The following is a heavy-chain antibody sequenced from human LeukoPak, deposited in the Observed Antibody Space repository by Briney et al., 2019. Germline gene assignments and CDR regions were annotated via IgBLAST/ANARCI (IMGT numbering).Heavy chain of an antibody. CDR2: INPNSGGT. Sequence: ASVKVSCKASGYTFAAYYIHWVRQAPGQGLEWIGWINPNSGGTNYAQKFQGRVTMTRDPSISTAYMELSRLTSDDTTVYFCAKDAGTSGWFDSWGQGTLATVSS. V-gene: IGHV1-2*02. D-gene: IGHD6-19*01. J-gene: IGHJ5*01. CDR3: AKDAGTSGWFDS. CDR1: GYTFAAYY.